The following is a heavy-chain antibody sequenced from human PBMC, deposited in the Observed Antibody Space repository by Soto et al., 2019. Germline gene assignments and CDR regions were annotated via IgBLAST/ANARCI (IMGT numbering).Heavy chain of an antibody. D-gene: IGHD3-3*02. CDR1: GGTFGNSA. V-gene: IGHV1-69*12. CDR2: ISPIFPTP. Sequence: QVQLVQSGAEVKKPGSSVTVSCTASGGTFGNSAISWVRQAPGQGLEWMGGISPIFPTPYYAQTFQGRVTITADESTSTVYMELASLRSEDTAVYYCARDTDRQQLGGNYYYGIDVWGQGTTVTVSS. J-gene: IGHJ6*02. CDR3: ARDTDRQQLGGNYYYGIDV.